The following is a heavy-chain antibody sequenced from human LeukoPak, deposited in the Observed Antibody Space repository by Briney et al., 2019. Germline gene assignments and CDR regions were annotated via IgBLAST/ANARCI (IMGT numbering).Heavy chain of an antibody. J-gene: IGHJ6*03. V-gene: IGHV4-59*01. CDR1: GGSISSYD. D-gene: IGHD2-15*01. CDR3: ARTLSPSATDYYMDV. CDR2: IYDSAIA. Sequence: SETLSLSCTVSGGSISSYDWSWIRQLPGQGLEWIGNIYDSAIASYSPSLKSRATISVDTSKNQFSLKLSSVTAADTAVYYCARTLSPSATDYYMDVWGKGTTVTVSS.